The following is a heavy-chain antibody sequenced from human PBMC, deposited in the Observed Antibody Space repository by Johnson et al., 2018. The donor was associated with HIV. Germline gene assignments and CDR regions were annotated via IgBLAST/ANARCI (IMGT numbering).Heavy chain of an antibody. CDR3: LAGPPTKTKNQDKFDI. CDR2: IDWDGGRQ. CDR1: GFTFDDYG. V-gene: IGHV3-20*04. J-gene: IGHJ3*02. D-gene: IGHD1-14*01. Sequence: VQLVESGGGVVRPGGSLRLSCAASGFTFDDYGMSWVRQVQGKGLEWVAGIDWDGGRQRYADSVTGRFTLSSDNARNSLYLQRNSLRAEDTAVYYCLAGPPTKTKNQDKFDIWGQGTMVTVSS.